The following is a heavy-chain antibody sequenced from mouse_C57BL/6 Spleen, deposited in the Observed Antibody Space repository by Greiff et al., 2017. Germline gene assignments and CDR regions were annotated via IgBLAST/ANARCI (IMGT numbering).Heavy chain of an antibody. D-gene: IGHD2-1*01. Sequence: QVQLQQSGPELVQPGASVKISCKASGYAFSSSWMNWVMQRPGKGLEWIVRIYPGDGDTTYNGKFKGKATLTADKSSSTAYMQLSSLTSEDSAVYLCERGGDGNYEAYWGQGTLVTVSA. V-gene: IGHV1-82*01. CDR3: ERGGDGNYEAY. J-gene: IGHJ3*01. CDR1: GYAFSSSW. CDR2: IYPGDGDT.